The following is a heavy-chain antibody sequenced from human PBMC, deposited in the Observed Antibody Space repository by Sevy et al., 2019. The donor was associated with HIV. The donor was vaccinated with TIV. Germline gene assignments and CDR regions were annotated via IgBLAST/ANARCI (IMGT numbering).Heavy chain of an antibody. CDR2: IAYDGSNK. J-gene: IGHJ3*02. D-gene: IGHD3-3*01. CDR1: GFVFSSYA. CDR3: ARPRFLEWLSSAAFDI. V-gene: IGHV3-30*04. Sequence: GGSLRLSCTASGFVFSSYAMHWVRQAPGKGLEWVAFIAYDGSNKNYADSVKGRFTLSTDNSKNTLYLQMNSLGAEDTAVYYCARPRFLEWLSSAAFDIWGQGTMVTVSS.